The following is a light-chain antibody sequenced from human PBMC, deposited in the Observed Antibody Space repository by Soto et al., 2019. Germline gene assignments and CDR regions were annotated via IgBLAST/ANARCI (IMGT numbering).Light chain of an antibody. CDR1: KNDIGVYDY. Sequence: QSALTQPASVSGSPGQSVTISCTGTKNDIGVYDYVSWYQHHPGQAPRLIIYEVGKRPSGVPDRFSGSKSGNTASLTISGHQAADDADYFCKSYAGSNTYVFGSGTKVTVL. CDR2: EVG. CDR3: KSYAGSNTYV. V-gene: IGLV2-8*01. J-gene: IGLJ1*01.